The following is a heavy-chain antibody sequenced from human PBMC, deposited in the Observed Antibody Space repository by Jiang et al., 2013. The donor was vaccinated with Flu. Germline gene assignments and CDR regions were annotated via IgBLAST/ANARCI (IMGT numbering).Heavy chain of an antibody. Sequence: QTLSLTCAISGDSVSSNTVTWNWIRQSPSRGLEWLGRTYYRSKWYYEYAVSVKSRIIINPDTSQNQFSLQLNSVTPEDTAVYYCARGLTGANDYWGQGTLVTVSS. CDR3: ARGLTGANDY. V-gene: IGHV6-1*01. CDR2: TYYRSKWYY. J-gene: IGHJ4*02. D-gene: IGHD1-1*01. CDR1: GDSVSSNTVT.